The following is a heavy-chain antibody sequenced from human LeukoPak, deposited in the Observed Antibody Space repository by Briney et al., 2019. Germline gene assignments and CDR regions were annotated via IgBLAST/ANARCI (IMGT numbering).Heavy chain of an antibody. CDR3: AREGITGTTNWFDP. J-gene: IGHJ5*02. V-gene: IGHV4-34*01. CDR1: GGSFSGYY. CDR2: INHSGST. Sequence: SETLSLTCAVYGGSFSGYYWNWIRQPPGKGLEWIGEINHSGSTNYNPSLKSRVTISVDTSKNQFSLKLSSVTAADTAVYYCAREGITGTTNWFDPWGQGTLVTVSS. D-gene: IGHD1-7*01.